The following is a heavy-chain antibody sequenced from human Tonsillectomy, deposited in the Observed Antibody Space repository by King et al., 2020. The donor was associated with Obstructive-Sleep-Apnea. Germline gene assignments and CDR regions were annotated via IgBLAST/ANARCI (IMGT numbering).Heavy chain of an antibody. D-gene: IGHD3-10*01. CDR1: GYSFNTYW. Sequence: VQLVESGAEVRKPGESLKISCKGSGYSFNTYWIAWVRQMPGKGLEWMGIIYPSDSETTYSPSFQGQVTISVDKSITTAYLQWSSLKATDTAMYYCARRDYYASAIGYWGQGTLVTVSS. CDR3: ARRDYYASAIGY. CDR2: IYPSDSET. J-gene: IGHJ4*02. V-gene: IGHV5-51*01.